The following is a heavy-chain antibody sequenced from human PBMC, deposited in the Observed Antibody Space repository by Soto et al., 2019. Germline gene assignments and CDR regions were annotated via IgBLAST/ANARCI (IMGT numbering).Heavy chain of an antibody. CDR2: ISAYNGDT. CDR1: GYTFTNYA. V-gene: IGHV1-18*04. D-gene: IGHD6-13*01. J-gene: IGHJ6*02. CDR3: AREGGSNSWYGVGYYYYGMDV. Sequence: ASVKVSCKASGYTFTNYAISWVRQAPGQGLEWMGWISAYNGDTKYAQKLQGRVTMTTDTSTTTAYMELRSLRSDAAAVYFCAREGGSNSWYGVGYYYYGMDVWGQGTTVTVSS.